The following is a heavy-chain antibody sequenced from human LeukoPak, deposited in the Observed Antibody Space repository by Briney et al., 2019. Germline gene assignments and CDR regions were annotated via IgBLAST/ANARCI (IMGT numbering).Heavy chain of an antibody. Sequence: PSETLSLTCAVSGYSISSGYYWGWIRQPPGKGLEWIGSIYHSGSTYYNPSLKSRVTISVDTSKNQFSLKLSSVTAADTAVYYCARLLITSLHDYMDVWGKGPRSPSP. V-gene: IGHV4-38-2*01. CDR1: GYSISSGYY. CDR3: ARLLITSLHDYMDV. J-gene: IGHJ6*03. CDR2: IYHSGST. D-gene: IGHD3-22*01.